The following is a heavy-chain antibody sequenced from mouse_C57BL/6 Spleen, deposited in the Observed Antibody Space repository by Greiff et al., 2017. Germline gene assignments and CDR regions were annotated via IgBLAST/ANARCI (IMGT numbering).Heavy chain of an antibody. V-gene: IGHV1-54*01. Sequence: VKLQESGAELVRPGTSVKVSCKASGYAFTNYLIEWVKQRPGQGLEWIGVINPGSGGTNYNEKFKGKATLTADKSSSTAYMQLSSLTSEDSAVYFCARDYAYFDYWGQGTTLTVSS. J-gene: IGHJ2*01. D-gene: IGHD1-1*02. CDR1: GYAFTNYL. CDR2: INPGSGGT. CDR3: ARDYAYFDY.